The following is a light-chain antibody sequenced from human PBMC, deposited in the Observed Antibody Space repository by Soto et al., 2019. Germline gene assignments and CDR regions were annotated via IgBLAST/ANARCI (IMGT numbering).Light chain of an antibody. V-gene: IGKV1-39*01. CDR1: QSISSY. Sequence: DIQMTQSPSSLSASVGDRVTITCRASQSISSYLNWYQQKPGKAPKLLIYAASSLQSGVPSRFSGSGSGTDFTLTISSLQPEDFATYYCQQSYSTLCTF. J-gene: IGKJ4*02. CDR3: QQSYSTLCT. CDR2: AAS.